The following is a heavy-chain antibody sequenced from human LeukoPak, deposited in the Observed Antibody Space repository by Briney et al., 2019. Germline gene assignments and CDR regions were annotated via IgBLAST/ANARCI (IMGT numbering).Heavy chain of an antibody. D-gene: IGHD1-26*01. CDR3: ARDTSTWDQGAYYYGVGV. V-gene: IGHV3-48*02. Sequence: GGSLRLSCAASGFTFSNYSMNWVRQAPGKGLEWVSYISSSSTTIYSADSVKGRFSISRDNAKNSLYLQMNSLRDEDTAVYYCARDTSTWDQGAYYYGVGVWGQGTTVTVSS. CDR2: ISSSSTTI. J-gene: IGHJ6*02. CDR1: GFTFSNYS.